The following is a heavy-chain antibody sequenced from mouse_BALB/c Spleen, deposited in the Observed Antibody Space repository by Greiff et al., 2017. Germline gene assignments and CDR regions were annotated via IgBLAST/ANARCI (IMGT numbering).Heavy chain of an antibody. D-gene: IGHD2-4*01. Sequence: EVQRVESGGGLVKPGGSLKLSCAASGFAFSSYDMSWVRQTPEKRLEWVAYISSGGGSTYYPDTVKGRFTISRDNAKNTLYLQMSSLKSEDTAMYYCARLDDYDDAMDYWGQGTSVTVSS. CDR3: ARLDDYDDAMDY. V-gene: IGHV5-12-1*01. J-gene: IGHJ4*01. CDR2: ISSGGGST. CDR1: GFAFSSYD.